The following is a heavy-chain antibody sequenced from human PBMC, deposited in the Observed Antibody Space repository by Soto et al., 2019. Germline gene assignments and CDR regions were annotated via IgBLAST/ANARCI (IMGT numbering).Heavy chain of an antibody. D-gene: IGHD3-10*01. CDR2: IIPIFGTA. Sequence: QVQLVQSGAEVKKPGSSVKVSCKASGGTFSSYAISWVRQAPGQGLEWMGGIIPIFGTANYAQKFQGRVTITADETTSTAYMGLSSLRSEDTAVYYCARVPVTMVRGVTPYYFDYWGQGTLVTVPS. CDR3: ARVPVTMVRGVTPYYFDY. J-gene: IGHJ4*02. V-gene: IGHV1-69*01. CDR1: GGTFSSYA.